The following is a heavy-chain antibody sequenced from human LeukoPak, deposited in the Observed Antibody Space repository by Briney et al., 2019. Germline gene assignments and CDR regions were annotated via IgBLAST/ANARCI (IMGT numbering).Heavy chain of an antibody. V-gene: IGHV3-23*01. Sequence: PGGSLRLSCAASGFTSSSYGMSWVRQAPGKGLEWVSAITGSGGSTFYADSVKGRFTISRDNSKNALYLQMNSLRAEDTAVYYCAKRGSAGLYYFDYWGQGTLVTVSS. CDR1: GFTSSSYG. J-gene: IGHJ4*02. CDR2: ITGSGGST. CDR3: AKRGSAGLYYFDY. D-gene: IGHD6-13*01.